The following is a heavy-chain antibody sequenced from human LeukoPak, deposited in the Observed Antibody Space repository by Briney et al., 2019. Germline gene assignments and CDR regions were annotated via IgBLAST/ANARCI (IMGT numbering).Heavy chain of an antibody. J-gene: IGHJ4*02. D-gene: IGHD6-6*01. CDR3: ARDVHSSSYDY. V-gene: IGHV3-23*01. CDR2: VSRSGATI. CDR1: GFTFSSNV. Sequence: PWGSLRLSCAASGFTFSSNVMSWVCQAPGMGLEWVSSVSRSGATIYSADSVKGRFTSSRDNSKNSLYLQMNSLRAEDTAVYYCARDVHSSSYDYWGQGTLVTVSS.